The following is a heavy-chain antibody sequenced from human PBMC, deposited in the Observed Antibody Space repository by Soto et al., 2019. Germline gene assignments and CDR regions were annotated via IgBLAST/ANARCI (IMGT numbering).Heavy chain of an antibody. J-gene: IGHJ4*02. CDR1: GYTFTSYA. V-gene: IGHV1-3*01. D-gene: IGHD5-18*01. Sequence: GASVKVSCKASGYTFTSYAMHWVRQAPGQRLEWMGWINAGNGNTKYSQKFQGRVTITRDTSASTAYMELSSLRSEDTAVYYCARDARGSRLSLGLLYFDYWGQGTLVTVS. CDR2: INAGNGNT. CDR3: ARDARGSRLSLGLLYFDY.